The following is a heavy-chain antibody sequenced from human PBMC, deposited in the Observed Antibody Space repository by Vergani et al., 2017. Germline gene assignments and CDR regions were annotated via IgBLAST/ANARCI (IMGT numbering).Heavy chain of an antibody. CDR3: AKRSGYYLNWFDP. D-gene: IGHD3-22*01. V-gene: IGHV3-30*02. Sequence: QVQLVESGGGVVQPGGSLRLSCAASGFTLSSYGMHWVRQAPGKGLEWVAFIRYEGSNKYYADSVKGRFTISRDNSKNTLYLQMNSLRAEDTAVYYCAKRSGYYLNWFDPWGQGTLVTVSS. CDR1: GFTLSSYG. J-gene: IGHJ5*02. CDR2: IRYEGSNK.